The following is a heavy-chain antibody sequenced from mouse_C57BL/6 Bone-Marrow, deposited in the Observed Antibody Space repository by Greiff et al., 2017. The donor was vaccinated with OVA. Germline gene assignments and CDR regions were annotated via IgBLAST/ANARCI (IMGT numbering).Heavy chain of an antibody. Sequence: QVQLQQSGAELARPGASVKMSYKASGYTFTSYTMHWVKQRPGPGLEWIGYINPSSGYTKYNQKFKDKATLTADKSSSTAYMQLSSLTSEDSAVYYCARKEDYYGSSPYFDVWGTGTTVTVSS. CDR2: INPSSGYT. CDR1: GYTFTSYT. D-gene: IGHD1-1*01. J-gene: IGHJ1*03. V-gene: IGHV1-4*01. CDR3: ARKEDYYGSSPYFDV.